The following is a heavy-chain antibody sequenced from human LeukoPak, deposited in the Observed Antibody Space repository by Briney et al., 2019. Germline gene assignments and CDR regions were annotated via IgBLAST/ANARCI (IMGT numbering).Heavy chain of an antibody. J-gene: IGHJ4*02. V-gene: IGHV3-53*05. CDR3: TDAVAG. D-gene: IGHD4-23*01. Sequence: PGGSLRLSCAASGFSFGNNYVTWVRQPPGKGLEWVSVICTDGSTYYADSVKGRFIISRDSSKNTLYLQMTSLRAEDTAVYYCTDAVAGWGQGTLVTVSS. CDR1: GFSFGNNY. CDR2: ICTDGST.